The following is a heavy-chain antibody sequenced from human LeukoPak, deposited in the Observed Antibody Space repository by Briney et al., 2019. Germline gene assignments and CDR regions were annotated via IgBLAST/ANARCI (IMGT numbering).Heavy chain of an antibody. Sequence: GGSLRLSCAASGFTFDDYAMHWVRQAPGKGLEWVSGISWNSGSIRYADSVKGRFTVSRDNAKNSLYLQMNSLRAEDTALYYCAKDLNYYDGSGSPFDYWGQGTLVTVSS. D-gene: IGHD3-10*01. CDR2: ISWNSGSI. J-gene: IGHJ4*02. CDR3: AKDLNYYDGSGSPFDY. V-gene: IGHV3-9*01. CDR1: GFTFDDYA.